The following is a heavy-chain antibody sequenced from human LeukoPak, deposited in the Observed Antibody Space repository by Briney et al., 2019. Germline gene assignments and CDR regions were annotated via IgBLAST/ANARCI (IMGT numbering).Heavy chain of an antibody. V-gene: IGHV1-2*02. J-gene: IGHJ4*02. D-gene: IGHD6-19*01. Sequence: ASVKVSCKASVYTFTGYHMHWVRQAPGQGLEWMGWINPNSGGTNYAQKFQGRVAMTRDTSISTAYMELSRLRSDDTAVYYCAREGAVAGFFDYWGQGTLVTVSS. CDR2: INPNSGGT. CDR3: AREGAVAGFFDY. CDR1: VYTFTGYH.